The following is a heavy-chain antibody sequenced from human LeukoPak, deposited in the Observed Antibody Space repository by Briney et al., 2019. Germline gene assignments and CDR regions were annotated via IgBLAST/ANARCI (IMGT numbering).Heavy chain of an antibody. CDR3: AKDEAVVVLSGSYPGY. J-gene: IGHJ4*02. D-gene: IGHD1-26*01. CDR2: ISGSGGST. V-gene: IGHV3-23*01. Sequence: PGGSLRLSCAASGFTFSSYAMSWVRQAPGKGLEWVSAISGSGGSTYYADSVKGRFTISRDNSKNTLYLQMNSLRAEDTAVYYCAKDEAVVVLSGSYPGYWGQGTLVTASS. CDR1: GFTFSSYA.